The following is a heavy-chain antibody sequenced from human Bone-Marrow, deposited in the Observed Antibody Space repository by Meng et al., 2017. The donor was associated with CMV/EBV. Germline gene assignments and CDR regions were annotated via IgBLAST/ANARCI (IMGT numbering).Heavy chain of an antibody. V-gene: IGHV3-30-3*01. CDR1: GFTFSSYA. D-gene: IGHD3-10*01. J-gene: IGHJ4*02. Sequence: GESLKISCAASGFTFSSYAMHWVRQAPGKGLEWVAVISYDGSNKYYADSVKGRFTISRDNSKNTLYLQMNSLRAEDTAVYYCARVIRARGLGFVDYWGQGTLVTVSS. CDR3: ARVIRARGLGFVDY. CDR2: ISYDGSNK.